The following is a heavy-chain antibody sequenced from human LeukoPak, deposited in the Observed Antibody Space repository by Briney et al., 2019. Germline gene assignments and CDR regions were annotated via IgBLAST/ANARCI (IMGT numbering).Heavy chain of an antibody. V-gene: IGHV4-61*01. CDR3: ARDLGRIAAAGLDP. D-gene: IGHD6-13*01. J-gene: IGHJ5*02. Sequence: SETLSLTCTVSAGSVSNGNYYWSWLRQPPGKALEWIGYIYYTGTTYYIPSLEGRVTISVDTSKNQFSVKLSSVTAADTAVYYCARDLGRIAAAGLDPWGQGTLVTVSS. CDR2: IYYTGTT. CDR1: AGSVSNGNYY.